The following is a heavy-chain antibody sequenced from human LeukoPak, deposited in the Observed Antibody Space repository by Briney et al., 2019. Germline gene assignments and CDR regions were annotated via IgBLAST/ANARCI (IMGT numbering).Heavy chain of an antibody. CDR1: GYTLTELS. Sequence: GASVKVSCKVSGYTLTELSMHWVRQVPGKGLEWMGGFDPEDGETIYAQKFQGRVTMTEDTSTDTAYMELSSLRSEDTAVYYCATGGSYYGSGSSFEYWGQGTLVTVSS. J-gene: IGHJ4*02. CDR3: ATGGSYYGSGSSFEY. CDR2: FDPEDGET. V-gene: IGHV1-24*01. D-gene: IGHD3-10*01.